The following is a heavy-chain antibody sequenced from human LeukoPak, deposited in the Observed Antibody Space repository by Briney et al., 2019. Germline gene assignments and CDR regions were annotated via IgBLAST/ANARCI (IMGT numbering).Heavy chain of an antibody. CDR1: GYTPTGYG. D-gene: IGHD2-2*01. Sequence: AAIKASSKASGYTPTGYGISWVRQAPGQGREWMGWISGYNGNTNYAPKLQGRVTMTTDTSASTASMELRSVTADDAAVYYCARGVVPAAPPFNHYYYMDVWGKGTTVTVSS. CDR2: ISGYNGNT. V-gene: IGHV1-18*01. J-gene: IGHJ6*03. CDR3: ARGVVPAAPPFNHYYYMDV.